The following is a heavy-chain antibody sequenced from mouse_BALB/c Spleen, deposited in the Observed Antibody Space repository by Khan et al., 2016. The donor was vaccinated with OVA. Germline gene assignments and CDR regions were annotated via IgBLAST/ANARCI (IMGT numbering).Heavy chain of an antibody. CDR3: AREYDFFDY. J-gene: IGHJ3*01. CDR1: GYSFTGYY. Sequence: VHLKQSRPDLVKPGASVKMSCKASGYSFTGYYMNWVKQSHGKSLECIGRVNPNTGNTNYNQKFKGKATLIVDTSSRTASMKVGSVTSEESRVNYCAREYDFFDYWGQGTLVTVSA. CDR2: VNPNTGNT. D-gene: IGHD2-14*01. V-gene: IGHV1-26*01.